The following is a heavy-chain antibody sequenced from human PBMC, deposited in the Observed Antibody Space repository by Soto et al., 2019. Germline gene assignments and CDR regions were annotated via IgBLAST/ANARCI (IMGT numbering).Heavy chain of an antibody. J-gene: IGHJ4*02. CDR1: GGSISSYY. V-gene: IGHV4-59*01. D-gene: IGHD3-3*01. CDR2: IYYSGST. CDR3: ARGRSGDDFWSGYYPHFDY. Sequence: SETLSLTCTVSGGSISSYYWSWIRQPPGKGLEWIGYIYYSGSTNYNPSLKSRVTISVDTSRNQFSLKLSSVTAADTAVYYCARGRSGDDFWSGYYPHFDYWGQGTLVTVSS.